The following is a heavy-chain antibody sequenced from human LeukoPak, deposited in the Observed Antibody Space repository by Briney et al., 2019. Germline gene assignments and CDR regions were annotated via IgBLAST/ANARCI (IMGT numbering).Heavy chain of an antibody. CDR1: GFTFTNYA. V-gene: IGHV3-23*01. CDR3: AKDRSIGTYYTFDH. J-gene: IGHJ4*02. CDR2: ISASGVMT. Sequence: QPGGSLRLSCAASGFTFTNYAMTWVRQAPGKGLEWVSSISASGVMTYYADSVKGQFTVSRDNSKNSLYLQMSSLTAADTAVYYCAKDRSIGTYYTFDHWGQGTLVTVSS. D-gene: IGHD1-26*01.